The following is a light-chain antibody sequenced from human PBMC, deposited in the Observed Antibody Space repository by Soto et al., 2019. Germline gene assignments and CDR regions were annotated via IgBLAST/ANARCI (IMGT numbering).Light chain of an antibody. Sequence: EIVMTQSPATLSVSPGERATLSCRASQSVSSNLAWYQQKPGQAPRLLIYGAPTRATGIPARFSGSGSGTEFTPTISSLQSEVFPVYSGRLYNTWPGTFAQGTKV. CDR1: QSVSSN. CDR2: GAP. J-gene: IGKJ1*01. V-gene: IGKV3-15*01. CDR3: RLYNTWPGT.